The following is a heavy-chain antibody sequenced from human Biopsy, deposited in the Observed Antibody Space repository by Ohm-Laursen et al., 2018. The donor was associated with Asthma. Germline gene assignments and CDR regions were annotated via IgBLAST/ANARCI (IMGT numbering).Heavy chain of an antibody. D-gene: IGHD3-10*01. Sequence: GASVKVSCKTSGYTFNSAGITWVRQAPGQGLDWMGWISVYNGNTKVAQKLQDRVTMITDTSTSTAYMESRSLRSDDTAVYFCARAVDYSHYYGIDVWGQGTTVTVS. CDR2: ISVYNGNT. J-gene: IGHJ6*02. CDR3: ARAVDYSHYYGIDV. CDR1: GYTFNSAG. V-gene: IGHV1-18*01.